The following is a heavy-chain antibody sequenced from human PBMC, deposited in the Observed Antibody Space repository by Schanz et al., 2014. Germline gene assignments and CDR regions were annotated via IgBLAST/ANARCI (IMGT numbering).Heavy chain of an antibody. V-gene: IGHV1-18*04. CDR3: ARDLTISPRHERHFDY. J-gene: IGHJ4*02. D-gene: IGHD3-3*02. CDR2: ISAHKGNT. CDR1: GYTFTNYG. Sequence: QVQLVQSGAEVKKPGASVKVSCKASGYTFTNYGISWVRQAPGQGLEWMGWISAHKGNTYYAQKLQGRVTMTTDTSTSTAYMELRSLRSDDTAVYYCARDLTISPRHERHFDYWGQGTLVTVSS.